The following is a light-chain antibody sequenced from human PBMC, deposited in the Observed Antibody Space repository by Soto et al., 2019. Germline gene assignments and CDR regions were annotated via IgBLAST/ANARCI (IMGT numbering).Light chain of an antibody. V-gene: IGKV3-20*01. CDR1: QSVSSSY. CDR2: AAS. CDR3: QQYGSSPWT. J-gene: IGKJ1*01. Sequence: EIVLTQSPGTLSLSPGERATLSCRASQSVSSSYLAWYQQKPGQAPSLLIYAASSRATGIPYRFSGSGSGTDFTLTISRLEPEDFAVYYCQQYGSSPWTFGQGTKVEIK.